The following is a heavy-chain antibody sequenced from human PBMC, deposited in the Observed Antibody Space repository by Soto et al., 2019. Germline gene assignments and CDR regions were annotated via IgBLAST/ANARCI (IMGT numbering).Heavy chain of an antibody. CDR3: AKELKRGMDV. CDR2: VHPNSRGT. CDR1: GYPSTVYH. J-gene: IGHJ6*02. D-gene: IGHD2-8*01. Sequence: XAVKVSCAASGYPSTVYHMHWVRQAPGQGLEWMGWVHPNSRGTNYAQSFEGRVTMTRDTSINTAYMELSRLTSDDTAVYYCAKELKRGMDVWGQGTTVTVSS. V-gene: IGHV1-2*02.